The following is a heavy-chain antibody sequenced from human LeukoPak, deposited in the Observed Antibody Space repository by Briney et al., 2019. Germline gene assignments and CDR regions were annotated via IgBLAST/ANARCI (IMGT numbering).Heavy chain of an antibody. CDR2: IRYDGSNK. CDR1: GFTFSSYG. Sequence: GGSLRLSCAASGFTFSSYGMHWVRQAPGKGLEWVAFIRYDGSNKYYADSMKGRFTISRDNSKNTLYLQMNSLRAEDTAVYYXXXXXXEKVGYYYYYMDVWGKGTTVTISS. D-gene: IGHD2-2*01. CDR3: XXXXXEKVGYYYYYMDV. V-gene: IGHV3-30*02. J-gene: IGHJ6*03.